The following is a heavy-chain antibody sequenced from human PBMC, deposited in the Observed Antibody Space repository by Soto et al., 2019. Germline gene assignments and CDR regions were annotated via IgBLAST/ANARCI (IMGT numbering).Heavy chain of an antibody. V-gene: IGHV1-2*02. CDR1: GYTFTGYY. D-gene: IGHD3-10*01. CDR3: ARDKSLTMVRGVLDY. CDR2: INPNSGGT. Sequence: AASVKVSCKASGYTFTGYYMHWVRQAPGQGLEWMGWINPNSGGTNYAQKFQGRVTMTRDTSISTAYMELSRLRSDDTAVYYCARDKSLTMVRGVLDYWGQGTLVTVSS. J-gene: IGHJ4*02.